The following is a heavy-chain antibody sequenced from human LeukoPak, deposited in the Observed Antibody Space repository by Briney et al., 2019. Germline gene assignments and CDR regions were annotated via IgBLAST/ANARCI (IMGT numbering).Heavy chain of an antibody. V-gene: IGHV3-30*03. D-gene: IGHD2-21*02. CDR1: GFTFSSYG. CDR3: ARRGPYCGGDCYADH. Sequence: SGGSLRLSCAASGFTFSSYGMHWVRQAPGKGLEWVAVISYDGSNKYYADSVKGRFTISRDNSKNTLYLQMNSLRAEDTAVYYCARRGPYCGGDCYADHWGQGTLVTVSS. J-gene: IGHJ4*02. CDR2: ISYDGSNK.